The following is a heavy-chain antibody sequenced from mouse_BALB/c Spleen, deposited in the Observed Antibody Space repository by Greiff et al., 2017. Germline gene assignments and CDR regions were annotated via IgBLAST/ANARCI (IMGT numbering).Heavy chain of an antibody. D-gene: IGHD2-12*01. CDR1: GFNIKDYY. J-gene: IGHJ2*01. CDR3: ARDDGYFDY. V-gene: IGHV14-1*02. CDR2: IDPENGNT. Sequence: EVKLMESGAELVRPGALVKLSCKASGFNIKDYYMHWVKQRPEQGLEWIGWIDPENGNTIYDPKFQGKASITADTSSNTAYLQLSSLTSEDTAVYYCARDDGYFDYWGQGTTLTVSS.